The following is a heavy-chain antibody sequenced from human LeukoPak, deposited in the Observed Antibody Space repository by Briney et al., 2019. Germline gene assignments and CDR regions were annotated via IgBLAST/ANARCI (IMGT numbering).Heavy chain of an antibody. CDR3: ERCGAAVTMHFSH. CDR2: ISASDGTT. V-gene: IGHV1-18*01. Sequence: ASVQVSCKASGYSFSIYGITWARQAPGQGLEYLGWISASDGTTNYAQKVQDRVTMTTDTSTSTAYLELRSLRSEDTAVYYCERCGAAVTMHFSHWGQGTLVTVSS. CDR1: GYSFSIYG. J-gene: IGHJ4*02. D-gene: IGHD4-17*01.